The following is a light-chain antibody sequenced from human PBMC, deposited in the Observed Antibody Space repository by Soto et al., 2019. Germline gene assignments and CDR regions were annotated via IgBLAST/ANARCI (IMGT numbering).Light chain of an antibody. Sequence: EIVMTQSPATLSVSPGERATLSCRASQSVSTNLAWYQQTPGQAPRLLIYGTSTRATGLPARFSGSGSGTEFTLTISSLQSEDFAVYYCQQYNNWPITFGQGTRLEI. CDR3: QQYNNWPIT. J-gene: IGKJ5*01. CDR2: GTS. CDR1: QSVSTN. V-gene: IGKV3-15*01.